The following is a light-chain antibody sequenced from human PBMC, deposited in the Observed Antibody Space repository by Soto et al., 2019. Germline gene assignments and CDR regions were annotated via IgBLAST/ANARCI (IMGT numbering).Light chain of an antibody. J-gene: IGLJ1*01. CDR1: SRDVGGYNL. Sequence: QSVLTQPASVSGSPGQSITISCSGTSRDVGGYNLVSWYQQHPGKAPKLMIYEDTKRPSGVSYRFSCSKSGNTASLTISGLRAEDEADYYCCSFAGSNTFVFGTGTKVTVL. CDR2: EDT. CDR3: CSFAGSNTFV. V-gene: IGLV2-23*02.